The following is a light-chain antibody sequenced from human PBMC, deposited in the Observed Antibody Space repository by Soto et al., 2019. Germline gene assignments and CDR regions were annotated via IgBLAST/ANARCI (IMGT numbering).Light chain of an antibody. V-gene: IGKV1D-16*01. CDR3: QQYNSYPIT. J-gene: IGKJ5*01. CDR2: AAS. CDR1: QGISSS. Sequence: DIQMAQSPSSVCASVGDRVTITCRASQGISSSLAWYQQRPGKAPKLLIYAASNLQNEVPSRFSGSGSGTDFTLTISSLQPDDFATYYCQQYNSYPITFGQGTRLEIK.